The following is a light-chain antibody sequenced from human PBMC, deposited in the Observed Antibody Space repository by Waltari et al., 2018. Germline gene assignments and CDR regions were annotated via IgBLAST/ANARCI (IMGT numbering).Light chain of an antibody. CDR3: QQYSSFST. CDR1: QSVGTW. Sequence: DIQMTQSPSPLSASVGDRVTISCRASQSVGTWLAWYQQKPGKAPKLLIYMASTLESGVPSRFSGSGSGTEFTLTISSLQPDDFATYSCQQYSSFSTFGQGTKL. V-gene: IGKV1-5*03. CDR2: MAS. J-gene: IGKJ2*01.